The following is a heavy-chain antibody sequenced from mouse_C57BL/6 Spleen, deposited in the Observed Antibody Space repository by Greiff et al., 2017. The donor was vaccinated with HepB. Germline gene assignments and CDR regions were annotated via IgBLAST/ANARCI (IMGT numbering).Heavy chain of an antibody. J-gene: IGHJ1*03. Sequence: VQLQQPGAELVMPGASVKLSCKASGYTFTSYWMHWVKQRPGQGLEWIGEIDPSDSYTNYNQKFKGKSTLTVDKSSSTAYMQLSSLTSEDSAVYYCASFFYCLYVVYFDVWGTGTTVTVSS. CDR1: GYTFTSYW. CDR2: IDPSDSYT. V-gene: IGHV1-69*01. CDR3: ASFFYCLYVVYFDV. D-gene: IGHD6-2*01.